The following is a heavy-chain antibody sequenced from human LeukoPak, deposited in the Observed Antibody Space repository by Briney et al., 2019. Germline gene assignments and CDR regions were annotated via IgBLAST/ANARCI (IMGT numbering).Heavy chain of an antibody. CDR2: INQDGGTK. J-gene: IGHJ3*02. D-gene: IGHD3-10*01. Sequence: GGSLRLSCAASGYTFGDYGMSWVRHSPGKGLEWVANINQDGGTKYYRDFAKGRFTISRDNAQNSLYLQINSLRAEDTAVYYCAREKGTLIRAMAFEMWGQGTMVTVSS. V-gene: IGHV3-7*01. CDR1: GYTFGDYG. CDR3: AREKGTLIRAMAFEM.